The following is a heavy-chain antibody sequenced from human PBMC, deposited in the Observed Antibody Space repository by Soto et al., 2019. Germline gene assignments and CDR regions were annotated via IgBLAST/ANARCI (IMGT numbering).Heavy chain of an antibody. D-gene: IGHD3-3*01. Sequence: GGSLRLSCAASGGTFSSYWMSWVRQAPGKGLEWVANIKQDGSEKYYVDSVKGRFTISRYNAKNSLYLQMNSMRAEATAVYYCAREWMDYDFWSCYEDYWGQGTLVTVSS. CDR3: AREWMDYDFWSCYEDY. CDR1: GGTFSSYW. CDR2: IKQDGSEK. J-gene: IGHJ4*02. V-gene: IGHV3-7*01.